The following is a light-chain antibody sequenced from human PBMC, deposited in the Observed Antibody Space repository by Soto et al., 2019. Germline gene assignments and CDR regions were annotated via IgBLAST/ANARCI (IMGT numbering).Light chain of an antibody. CDR2: GAS. CDR1: QSFSSSY. Sequence: EIVLTQSPGTLSLSPGERATLSCRASQSFSSSYLAWYQQKPGQAPRLLIHGASSRATGIPDRFSGSGSGTDFTLTIDRLEPEDFGVYFCHQYGSSSVTFGQGTKLEIK. J-gene: IGKJ2*01. V-gene: IGKV3-20*01. CDR3: HQYGSSSVT.